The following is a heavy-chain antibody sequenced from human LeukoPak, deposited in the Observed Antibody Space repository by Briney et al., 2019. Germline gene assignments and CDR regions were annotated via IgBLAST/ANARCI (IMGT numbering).Heavy chain of an antibody. V-gene: IGHV4-59*08. D-gene: IGHD6-19*01. CDR3: ARHLSSGWSDY. CDR1: GASLSTSS. J-gene: IGHJ4*02. Sequence: SGTLSLTCTVSGASLSTSSWTWIRQPPGKGLECIGFIYYSGTAHYHPSLKSRVTISLDTSKNQFSLRLSSVTAADTAVYYCARHLSSGWSDYWGQGTLVTVS. CDR2: IYYSGTA.